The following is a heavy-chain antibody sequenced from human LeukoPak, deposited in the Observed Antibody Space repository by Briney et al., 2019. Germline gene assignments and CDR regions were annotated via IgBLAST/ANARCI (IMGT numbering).Heavy chain of an antibody. V-gene: IGHV3-30*02. CDR2: IRYDGSNK. CDR1: GFTFSSYG. Sequence: GGSLRLSCAASGFTFSSYGMHWVRQAPGKGLEWVAFIRYDGSNKYYADSVKSRFTISRDNSKNTLYLQMNSLRAEDTAVYYCAKDLRCSTTSCYLGFDYWGQGTLVTVSS. D-gene: IGHD2-2*01. J-gene: IGHJ4*02. CDR3: AKDLRCSTTSCYLGFDY.